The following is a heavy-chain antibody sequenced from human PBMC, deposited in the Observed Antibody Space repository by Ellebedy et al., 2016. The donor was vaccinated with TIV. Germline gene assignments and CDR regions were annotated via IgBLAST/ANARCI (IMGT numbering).Heavy chain of an antibody. D-gene: IGHD1-1*01. CDR2: INQGGSET. J-gene: IGHJ4*01. V-gene: IGHV3-7*01. Sequence: GGSLRLSXAASGFTLSSYWMSWVRQAPGKGLEWVANINQGGSETYYVDSVKGRFTMSRDNAKNSLYLQLNSLRAEDTAVYYCARSPATGTVDYWGHGTLVTVSS. CDR3: ARSPATGTVDY. CDR1: GFTLSSYW.